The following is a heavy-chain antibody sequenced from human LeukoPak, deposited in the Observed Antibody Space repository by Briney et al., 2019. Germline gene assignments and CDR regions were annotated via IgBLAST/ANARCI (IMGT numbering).Heavy chain of an antibody. CDR3: ATTYYYDRWGRAFDI. CDR1: GYTFTNYD. V-gene: IGHV1-18*01. CDR2: ITPYNGNT. J-gene: IGHJ3*02. Sequence: PGASVKVSCRASGYTFTNYDITWIRQAPGQGLEWMGYITPYNGNTNYAQKLQGRVTMTTDTSTSTVYMELRSLRSDDTAVYYCATTYYYDRWGRAFDIWGQGTMVTVSS. D-gene: IGHD3-22*01.